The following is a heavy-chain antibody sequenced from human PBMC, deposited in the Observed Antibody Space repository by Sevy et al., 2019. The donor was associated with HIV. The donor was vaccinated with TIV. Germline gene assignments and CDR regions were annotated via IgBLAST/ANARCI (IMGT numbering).Heavy chain of an antibody. D-gene: IGHD5-12*01. Sequence: GGYLRLSCAASGFTFSSAWMSWVRQAPGKGLEWVGRIKSEIDGGALDYAAPGKGRFSISREESKNTVYLQMNSLKTEETAVYYCITDPGYTGYDEEVINYYYYGMDVWGQGTTVTVSS. CDR2: IKSEIDGGAL. V-gene: IGHV3-15*01. CDR3: ITDPGYTGYDEEVINYYYYGMDV. CDR1: GFTFSSAW. J-gene: IGHJ6*02.